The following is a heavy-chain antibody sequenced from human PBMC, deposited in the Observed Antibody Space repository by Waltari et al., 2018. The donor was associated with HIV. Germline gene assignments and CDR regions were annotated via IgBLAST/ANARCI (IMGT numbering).Heavy chain of an antibody. J-gene: IGHJ4*02. D-gene: IGHD6-19*01. Sequence: QVQLQESGPGLVKPSETLSLTCTVSGGSISSYYWSWIRQPPGKGLEWIGYIYYSGSTNYNPSLKSRVTISVDTSKNQFSLKLSSVTAADTAVYYCARGQTASGWYDDYWGQGTLVTVSS. CDR3: ARGQTASGWYDDY. CDR2: IYYSGST. CDR1: GGSISSYY. V-gene: IGHV4-59*01.